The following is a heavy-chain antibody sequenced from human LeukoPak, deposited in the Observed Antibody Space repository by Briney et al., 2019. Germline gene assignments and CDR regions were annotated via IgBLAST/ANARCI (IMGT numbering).Heavy chain of an antibody. CDR2: ISGSGGST. CDR1: GFTLDDYA. Sequence: GRSLRLSCAASGFTLDDYAMHWVRQAPGKGLEWVSAISGSGGSTYYADSVKGRFTISRDNSKNTLYLQMNSLRAEDTAVYYCAKSDEFDYWGQGTLVSVSS. J-gene: IGHJ4*02. CDR3: AKSDEFDY. D-gene: IGHD2-21*02. V-gene: IGHV3-23*01.